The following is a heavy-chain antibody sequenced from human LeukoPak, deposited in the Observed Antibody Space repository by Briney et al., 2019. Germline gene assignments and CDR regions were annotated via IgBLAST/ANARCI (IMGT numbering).Heavy chain of an antibody. CDR1: GGSFIGFH. J-gene: IGHJ6*03. D-gene: IGHD3-10*01. Sequence: SETLSLTCAVYGGSFIGFHWNWIRQAPGKGLEWIGDINHSGSTNYNPSLTSRVTISVDPSKNQFSLNLSSVTAADTAVYYCARVQKGRRWFGELGAWFYYMDVWGKGTTVTISS. CDR3: ARVQKGRRWFGELGAWFYYMDV. CDR2: INHSGST. V-gene: IGHV4-34*01.